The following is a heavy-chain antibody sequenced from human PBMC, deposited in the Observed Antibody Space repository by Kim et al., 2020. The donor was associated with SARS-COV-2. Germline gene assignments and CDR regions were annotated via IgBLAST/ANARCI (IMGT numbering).Heavy chain of an antibody. V-gene: IGHV4-34*01. CDR1: GGSFSGYY. J-gene: IGHJ4*01. CDR3: ARARYCSSTSCYIRWDY. Sequence: SETLSLTCAVYGGSFSGYYWSWIRQPPGKGLEWIGEINHSGSTNYNPSLKSRVTISVDTSKNQFSLKLSSVTAADTAVYYCARARYCSSTSCYIRWDYWG. CDR2: INHSGST. D-gene: IGHD2-2*02.